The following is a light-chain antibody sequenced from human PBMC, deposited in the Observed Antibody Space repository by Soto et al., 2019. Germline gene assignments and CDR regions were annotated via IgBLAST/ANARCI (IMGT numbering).Light chain of an antibody. Sequence: DIVMTQSPDSLAVSLGERATINCKSSHSVLYSTGNKNYLAWYQQKPGQPPKLLIPWASTRESGVPDRCSGNGSGSEYTPTIRSLQAEDVAVYYCQQYCSTGTFGRGPKVEIK. CDR2: WAS. CDR1: HSVLYSTGNKNY. J-gene: IGKJ1*01. CDR3: QQYCSTGT. V-gene: IGKV4-1*01.